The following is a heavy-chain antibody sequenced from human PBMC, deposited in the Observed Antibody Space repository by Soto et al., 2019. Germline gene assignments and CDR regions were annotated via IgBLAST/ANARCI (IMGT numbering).Heavy chain of an antibody. CDR2: IYHSGST. D-gene: IGHD3-22*01. CDR3: ARVLRGYYDSSGLGSAFDI. CDR1: GGSISSSNW. Sequence: SETLSLTCAVSGGSISSSNWWSWVRQPPGKGLEWIGEIYHSGSTNYNPSLKSRVTISVDKSKNQLSLKLSSVTAADTAVYYCARVLRGYYDSSGLGSAFDIWGQGTMVTVSS. V-gene: IGHV4-4*02. J-gene: IGHJ3*02.